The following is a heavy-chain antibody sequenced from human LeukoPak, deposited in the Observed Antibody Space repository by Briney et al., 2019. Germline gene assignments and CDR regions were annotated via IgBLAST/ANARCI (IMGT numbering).Heavy chain of an antibody. D-gene: IGHD5-18*01. CDR1: GFTFSSYE. V-gene: IGHV3-48*03. CDR2: ISSSGSTK. CDR3: ARDRGYSYAKKSSYYYYMDV. Sequence: PGGSLRLSCAASGFTFSSYEMNWVRQAPGKGLEWVSYISSSGSTKYYADSVKGRFTISRDNAKNSLYLQMNSLTSEDTAVYYCARDRGYSYAKKSSYYYYMDVWGKGTTVTISS. J-gene: IGHJ6*03.